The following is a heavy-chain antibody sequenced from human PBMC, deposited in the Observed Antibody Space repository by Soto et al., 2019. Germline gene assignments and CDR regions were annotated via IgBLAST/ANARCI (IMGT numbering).Heavy chain of an antibody. Sequence: GGSLRLSCAASGFTFSSYWMDWVRQAPGKGLEWVANINQDGSEKHYIDSVKGRFTISRDNAKNSLYLQMSSLTAEDSALYYCSTSLDYWGLGTLVTVSS. CDR2: INQDGSEK. J-gene: IGHJ4*02. CDR1: GFTFSSYW. V-gene: IGHV3-7*01. CDR3: STSLDY.